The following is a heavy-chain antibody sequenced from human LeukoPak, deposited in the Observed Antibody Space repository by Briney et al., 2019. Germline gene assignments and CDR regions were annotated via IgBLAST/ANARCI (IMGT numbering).Heavy chain of an antibody. CDR3: ARDGTEGDYVDY. V-gene: IGHV3-30-3*01. J-gene: IGHJ4*02. Sequence: GGSLRLSCAASGFTFSSYAMHWVRQAPGKGLEWVAVISYDGSNKYCADSVKGRFTISRDNSKNTLYLQMNSLRAEDTAVYYCARDGTEGDYVDYWGQGTLATVSS. CDR2: ISYDGSNK. CDR1: GFTFSSYA. D-gene: IGHD1-14*01.